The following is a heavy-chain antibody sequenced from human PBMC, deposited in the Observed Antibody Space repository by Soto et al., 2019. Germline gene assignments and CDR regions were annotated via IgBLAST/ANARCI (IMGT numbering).Heavy chain of an antibody. D-gene: IGHD5-12*01. V-gene: IGHV4-59*01. J-gene: IGHJ4*02. CDR2: IYYSGST. CDR1: GGYISSYY. CDR3: ARADSGSGFDY. Sequence: PSETLSLTCTVVGGYISSYYWSRIRQPPGKGLEWIGYIYYSGSTNYNPSLKSRVTISVDTSKNQFSLKLSSVTAADTAVYYCARADSGSGFDYWGQGTLVTVSS.